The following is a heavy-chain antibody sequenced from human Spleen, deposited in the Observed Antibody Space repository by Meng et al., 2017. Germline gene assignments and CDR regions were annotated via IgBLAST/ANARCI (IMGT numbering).Heavy chain of an antibody. Sequence: QLSLKESGPTLVKPTPTLTLTCTFSGFSLSTSGVGVGWIRQPPGKALEWLAVIYWDDNERYSPSLKSRLTITKDTSKKQVVLTMTNMDPVDTATYYCAHRGEYYDSSGYYSLFDYWGQGTLVTVSS. CDR3: AHRGEYYDSSGYYSLFDY. CDR2: IYWDDNE. J-gene: IGHJ4*02. V-gene: IGHV2-5*02. CDR1: GFSLSTSGVG. D-gene: IGHD3-22*01.